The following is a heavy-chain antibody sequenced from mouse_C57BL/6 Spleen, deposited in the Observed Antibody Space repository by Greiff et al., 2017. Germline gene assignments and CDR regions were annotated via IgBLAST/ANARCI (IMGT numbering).Heavy chain of an antibody. V-gene: IGHV1-55*01. CDR3: AIDSSGYGAMDY. J-gene: IGHJ4*01. CDR2: IYPGSGST. Sequence: VQLQQPGAELVKPGASVKMSCKASGYTFTSYWITWVKQRPGQGLEWIGDIYPGSGSTNYNEKFKSKATLTVDTSSSTAYMQLSSLTSEDSAVYYCAIDSSGYGAMDYWGQGTSVTVSS. CDR1: GYTFTSYW. D-gene: IGHD3-2*02.